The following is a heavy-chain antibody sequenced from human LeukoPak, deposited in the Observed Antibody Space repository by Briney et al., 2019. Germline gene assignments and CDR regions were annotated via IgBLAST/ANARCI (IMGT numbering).Heavy chain of an antibody. CDR2: FDPEDGET. J-gene: IGHJ4*02. V-gene: IGHV1-24*01. Sequence: LVKVSCKVSGYTLTELSMHWVRQAPGKGLEWMGGFDPEDGETIYAQKFQGRVTMTEDTSTDTAYMELSSLRSEDTAVYYCATDGDNYDILTGYYSWGQGTLVTVSS. D-gene: IGHD3-9*01. CDR1: GYTLTELS. CDR3: ATDGDNYDILTGYYS.